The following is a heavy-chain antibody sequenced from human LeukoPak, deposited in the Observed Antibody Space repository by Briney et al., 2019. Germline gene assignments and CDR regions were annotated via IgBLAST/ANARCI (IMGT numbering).Heavy chain of an antibody. Sequence: SETLSLTCAVYGGSFSGYYWSRIRQPPGKGLEWIGEINHSGSTNYNPSLKSRVTISVDTSKNQFSLKLSSVTAADTAVYYCARAYQARYSSGWYRYWGQGTLVTVSS. D-gene: IGHD6-19*01. CDR3: ARAYQARYSSGWYRY. V-gene: IGHV4-34*01. CDR2: INHSGST. J-gene: IGHJ4*02. CDR1: GGSFSGYY.